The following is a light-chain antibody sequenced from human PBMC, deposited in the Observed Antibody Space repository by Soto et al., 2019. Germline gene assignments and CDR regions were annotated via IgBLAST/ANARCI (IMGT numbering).Light chain of an antibody. CDR2: TAS. J-gene: IGKJ4*01. V-gene: IGKV1-39*01. CDR1: QSITTY. Sequence: DIRMTQSPSSLSASVGDRVTITCRASQSITTYLNWYQQKSGIAPKLLIHTASSFESGVPSRFSGSGSGTDFTLTISSLQPEDFATYYCQQTDNSPLTFGGGTKVEI. CDR3: QQTDNSPLT.